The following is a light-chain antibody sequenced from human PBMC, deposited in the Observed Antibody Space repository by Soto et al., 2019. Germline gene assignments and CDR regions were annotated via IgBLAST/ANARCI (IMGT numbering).Light chain of an antibody. CDR2: ATS. J-gene: IGKJ1*01. V-gene: IGKV1-39*01. CDR1: QDIRSY. CDR3: QQGYTSRWT. Sequence: DIKMTQSPSSLSTSVGDRVTITCRAGQDIRSYLNWYQQKPGKAPQLLIYATSFLQIGVPSRFSAGGSGTDFSLVITDLQLEDSATYYCQQGYTSRWTSGQGTKVEI.